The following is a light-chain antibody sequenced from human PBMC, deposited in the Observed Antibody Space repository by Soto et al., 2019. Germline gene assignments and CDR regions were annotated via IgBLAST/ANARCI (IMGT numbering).Light chain of an antibody. J-gene: IGKJ1*01. CDR2: DAS. CDR1: QSVSSSY. V-gene: IGKV3D-20*02. CDR3: QQRSNWPPEWT. Sequence: EIVLTQSPGTLSLSRGEGATLSCRASQSVSSSYLAWYQQKPGQAPRLLIYDASTRATGVPVRFRGSGSGTQFTLTISSLEPEDFAVYYCQQRSNWPPEWTFGQGTKVDIK.